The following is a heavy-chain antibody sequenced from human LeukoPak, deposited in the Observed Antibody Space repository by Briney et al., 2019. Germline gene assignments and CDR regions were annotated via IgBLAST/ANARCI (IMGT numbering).Heavy chain of an antibody. CDR2: INPSGGST. V-gene: IGHV1-46*01. Sequence: ASVKVSCKASGYTFTSYYMHWVRQAPGQGLEWMGIINPSGGSTSYAQKFQGRVTMTRDMSTSTVYMELSSLRSEDTAVYYCARGSGWEKYYYYYYMDVWGKGTTVTVSS. D-gene: IGHD6-19*01. CDR3: ARGSGWEKYYYYYYMDV. J-gene: IGHJ6*03. CDR1: GYTFTSYY.